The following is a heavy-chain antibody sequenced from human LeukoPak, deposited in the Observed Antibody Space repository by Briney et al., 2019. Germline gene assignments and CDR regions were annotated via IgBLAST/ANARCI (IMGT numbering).Heavy chain of an antibody. J-gene: IGHJ4*02. CDR3: ARGRIAAAYFPPDY. Sequence: ASVKVSCKASGYTFTGYYTHWVRQAPGQGLEWMGWINPNSGGTNYAQKFQGRVTMTRDTSISTAYMELSRLRSDDTAVYYCARGRIAAAYFPPDYWGQGTLVTVSS. V-gene: IGHV1-2*02. CDR2: INPNSGGT. CDR1: GYTFTGYY. D-gene: IGHD6-13*01.